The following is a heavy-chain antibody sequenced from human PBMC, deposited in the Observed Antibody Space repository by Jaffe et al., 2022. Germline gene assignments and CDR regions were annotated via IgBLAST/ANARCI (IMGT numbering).Heavy chain of an antibody. CDR3: ARLDILTGYEQFDP. CDR1: GGSISSGSYY. J-gene: IGHJ5*02. CDR2: IYTSGST. D-gene: IGHD3-9*01. Sequence: QVQLQESGPGLVKPSQTLSLTCTVSGGSISSGSYYWSWIRQPAGKGLEWIGRIYTSGSTNYNPSLKSRVTISVDTSKNQFSLKLSSVTAADTAVYYCARLDILTGYEQFDPWGQGTLVTVSS. V-gene: IGHV4-61*02.